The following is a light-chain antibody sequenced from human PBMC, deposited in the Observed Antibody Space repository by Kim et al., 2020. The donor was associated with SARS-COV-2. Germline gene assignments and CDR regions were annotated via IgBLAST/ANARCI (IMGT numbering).Light chain of an antibody. J-gene: IGKJ2*01. CDR3: QQYNNWPPEYT. CDR1: QSVSSY. CDR2: GAS. Sequence: SPGERAPLSCSASQSVSSYLACYQHKPGQAPRLLIYGASTRATGIPARFSGSGSGTEFTLTISSLQSEDFAVYYCQQYNNWPPEYTFGQGTKLEI. V-gene: IGKV3-15*01.